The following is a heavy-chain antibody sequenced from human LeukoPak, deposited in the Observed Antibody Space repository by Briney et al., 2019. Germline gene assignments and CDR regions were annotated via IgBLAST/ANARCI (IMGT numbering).Heavy chain of an antibody. CDR1: GYTFSVYY. V-gene: IGHV1-2*02. CDR2: IYPKRGVA. D-gene: IGHD2-2*01. Sequence: ASLKVSCKHYGYTFSVYYMHCVCQTPQERLWWMGWIYPKRGVANFAETFQGRVTMTRNTSIRTVYMELSRVTYGDTAVYYWARGVGTSWFDPWGQGTLVTVSS. CDR3: ARGVGTSWFDP. J-gene: IGHJ5*02.